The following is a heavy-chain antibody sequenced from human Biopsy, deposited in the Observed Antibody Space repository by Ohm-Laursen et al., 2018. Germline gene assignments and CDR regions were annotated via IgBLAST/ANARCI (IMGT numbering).Heavy chain of an antibody. CDR1: GGTFSNYG. CDR2: NIPILGTG. D-gene: IGHD3-9*01. Sequence: SSVKVSCNAPGGTFSNYGVNWVRQAPGQGLEWLGGNIPILGTGNYAQKFQDRVTVAADTSTSTATMELRSLRSDDTAVYYCATKLTGYFHHWGQGTLVTVSS. J-gene: IGHJ1*01. V-gene: IGHV1-69*06. CDR3: ATKLTGYFHH.